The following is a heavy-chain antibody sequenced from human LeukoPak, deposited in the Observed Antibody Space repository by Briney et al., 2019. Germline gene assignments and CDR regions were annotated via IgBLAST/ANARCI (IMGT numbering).Heavy chain of an antibody. V-gene: IGHV3-23*01. D-gene: IGHD2-2*01. CDR1: GFTFSSYA. CDR2: ITDSGGTT. CDR3: ARSAVPAASFSYYYYGMDV. J-gene: IGHJ6*02. Sequence: GGSLRLSCAASGFTFSSYAMSWVRQAPGKGLEWVSTITDSGGTTFYADSVKGRFTISRDNSKNTLYLQMNSLRAEDTAVYYCARSAVPAASFSYYYYGMDVWGQGTTVTVSS.